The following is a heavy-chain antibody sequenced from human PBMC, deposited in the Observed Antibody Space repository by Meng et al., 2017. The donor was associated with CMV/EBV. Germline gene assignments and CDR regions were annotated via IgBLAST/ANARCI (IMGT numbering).Heavy chain of an antibody. J-gene: IGHJ4*02. CDR2: IYYSGST. V-gene: IGHV4-59*01. CDR1: GGSISSYY. D-gene: IGHD2-2*01. CDR3: ARDRHAQKLRYCSSTSCPPGY. Sequence: SETLSLTCTVSGGSISSYYWSWIRQPPGKGLEWIGYIYYSGSTNYNPPLKSRVTISVDTSKNQFSLKLSSVTAADTAVYYCARDRHAQKLRYCSSTSCPPGYWGQGTLVTVSS.